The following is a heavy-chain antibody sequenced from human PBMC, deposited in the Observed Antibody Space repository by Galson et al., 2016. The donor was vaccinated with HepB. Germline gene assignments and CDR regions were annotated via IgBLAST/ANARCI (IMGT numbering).Heavy chain of an antibody. CDR1: GFTFSSYA. CDR3: AKAEGLSASGYWLADC. D-gene: IGHD5-12*01. J-gene: IGHJ4*02. Sequence: SLRLSCAASGFTFSSYAMSWVRQAPGKGLEWVSGISGSGYSTFYADSVQGRFTISRDNSKSTLYLQMNSLRAEDTAVYYCAKAEGLSASGYWLADCWGQGTLVTVSS. V-gene: IGHV3-23*01. CDR2: ISGSGYST.